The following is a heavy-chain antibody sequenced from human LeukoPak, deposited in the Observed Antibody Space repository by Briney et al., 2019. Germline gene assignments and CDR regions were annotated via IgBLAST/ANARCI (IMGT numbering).Heavy chain of an antibody. J-gene: IGHJ4*02. D-gene: IGHD6-19*01. CDR1: GFTFSSFW. Sequence: GGSLRLSCAASGFTFSSFWMSWVRQAPGKGLEWVANIKQDGSEKYYVDSVKGRFTIFRDNAKNSLYLQMNTLRAEDTAVYYCASDQSSGYSSGWALSYFDYWGQGILVTVSS. V-gene: IGHV3-7*01. CDR2: IKQDGSEK. CDR3: ASDQSSGYSSGWALSYFDY.